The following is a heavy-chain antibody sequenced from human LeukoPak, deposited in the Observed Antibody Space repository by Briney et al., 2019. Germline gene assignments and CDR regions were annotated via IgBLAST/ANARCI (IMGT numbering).Heavy chain of an antibody. V-gene: IGHV3-15*01. D-gene: IGHD3-16*02. J-gene: IGHJ4*02. CDR1: GFTYSNAW. CDR2: IKSKTHGGTT. CDR3: TTDGGISNMITFGGVIVVPRTLDY. Sequence: TGGPLRLSCAASGFTYSNAWMSWVCQAPGKGLEWVGRIKSKTHGGTTDYAAPVKGRFTISRDDSKNTLYLQMNSLKTEDTAVYYCTTDGGISNMITFGGVIVVPRTLDYWGQGTLVTVSS.